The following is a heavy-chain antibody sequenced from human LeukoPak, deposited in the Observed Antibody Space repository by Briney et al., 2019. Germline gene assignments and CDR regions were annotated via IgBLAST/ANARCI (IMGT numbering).Heavy chain of an antibody. V-gene: IGHV4-34*01. CDR1: GGSFSGYY. CDR3: ARDQDIVVVVAATKRLYYYGMDV. CDR2: INHSGST. D-gene: IGHD2-15*01. Sequence: SETLSLTCAVYGGSFSGYYWSWIRQPPGKGLEWIGEINHSGSTNYNPSLKSRVTISVDTSKNQFSLKLSSVTAADTAVYYCARDQDIVVVVAATKRLYYYGMDVWGQGTTVTVSS. J-gene: IGHJ6*02.